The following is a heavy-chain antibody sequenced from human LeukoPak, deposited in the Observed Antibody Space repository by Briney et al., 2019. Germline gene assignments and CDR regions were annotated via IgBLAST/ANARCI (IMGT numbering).Heavy chain of an antibody. V-gene: IGHV3-53*01. J-gene: IGHJ6*03. D-gene: IGHD5-18*01. CDR1: GFTVSSNY. CDR3: ARERDSYGLYYYYMDV. CDR2: IYSGGST. Sequence: GGSLRLSCAASGFTVSSNYMSWVRQAPGKGLEWVSVIYSGGSTYYVDSVKGRFTISRDNSKNTLYLQMNSLRAEDTAVYYCARERDSYGLYYYYMDVWGKGTTVTVSS.